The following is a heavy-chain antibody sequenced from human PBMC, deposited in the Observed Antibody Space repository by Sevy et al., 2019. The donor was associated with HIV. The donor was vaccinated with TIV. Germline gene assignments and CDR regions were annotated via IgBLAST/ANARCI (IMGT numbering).Heavy chain of an antibody. CDR2: IYYSGST. J-gene: IGHJ4*02. CDR1: GGSISSGDYY. V-gene: IGHV4-30-4*01. CDR3: ARATDDIVRMVYAVRYFDY. D-gene: IGHD2-8*01. Sequence: SETLSLTCTVSGGSISSGDYYWSWIRQPPGKGLEWIGYIYYSGSTYYNPSLKSRVTISVDTSKNQFSLKLSSVTAADTAVYHCARATDDIVRMVYAVRYFDYWGQGTLVTVSS.